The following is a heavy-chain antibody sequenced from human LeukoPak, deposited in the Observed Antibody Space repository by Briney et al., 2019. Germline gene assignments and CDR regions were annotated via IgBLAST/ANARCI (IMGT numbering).Heavy chain of an antibody. V-gene: IGHV3-23*01. CDR1: GFTFSNYA. Sequence: GGSLRLSCAASGFTFSNYAMSWVRQAPGKGLEWVSGISFSGGSTYYADSVKGRFTISRDNAKNSLYLQMNSLRAEDTAVYYCARVVDMGATSVTSIDYWGQGTLVTVSS. D-gene: IGHD1-26*01. J-gene: IGHJ4*02. CDR3: ARVVDMGATSVTSIDY. CDR2: ISFSGGST.